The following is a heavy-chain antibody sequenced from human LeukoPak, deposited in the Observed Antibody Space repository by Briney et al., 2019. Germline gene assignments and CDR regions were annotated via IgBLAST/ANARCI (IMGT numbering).Heavy chain of an antibody. Sequence: QAGGSLRLSCAASGFTFSSYSMNWFRQAPGKGLEWVGFIRSKAYGGTTEYAASVKGRFTISRDESKSIAYLQMNSLKTEDTAVYYCTRDMKCSGGSCHSDYWDQGTLATVSS. J-gene: IGHJ4*02. CDR2: IRSKAYGGTT. V-gene: IGHV3-49*03. CDR1: GFTFSSYS. D-gene: IGHD2-15*01. CDR3: TRDMKCSGGSCHSDY.